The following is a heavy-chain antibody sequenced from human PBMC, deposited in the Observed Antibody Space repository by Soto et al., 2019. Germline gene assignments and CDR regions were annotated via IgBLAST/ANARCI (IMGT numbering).Heavy chain of an antibody. Sequence: QVQLVQSGAEVKKPGSSVKVSCKASGGTFSSYAISWVRQAPGQGLEWMGGIIPIFGTANYAQKFQGRVTITADESTSTAYMELSSLRSEDTAVYYCVRVNCSGGSCYSRYYYYGMDVWGQGTTVTVSS. D-gene: IGHD2-15*01. CDR1: GGTFSSYA. CDR3: VRVNCSGGSCYSRYYYYGMDV. CDR2: IIPIFGTA. J-gene: IGHJ6*02. V-gene: IGHV1-69*01.